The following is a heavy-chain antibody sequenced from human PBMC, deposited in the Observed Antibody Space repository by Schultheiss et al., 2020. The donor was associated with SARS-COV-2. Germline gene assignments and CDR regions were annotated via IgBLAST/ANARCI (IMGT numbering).Heavy chain of an antibody. CDR1: GFTFSNAW. Sequence: GGSLRLSCVASGFTFSNAWMSWVRQAPGNGLEWVSVIYSGGRTYYADSVKGRFTISRDNSRNTLYLQMNSLRAEDTAVYYCASSMGRSAPDYWGQGTLVTVSS. CDR2: IYSGGRT. J-gene: IGHJ4*02. CDR3: ASSMGRSAPDY. V-gene: IGHV3-66*01. D-gene: IGHD3-10*01.